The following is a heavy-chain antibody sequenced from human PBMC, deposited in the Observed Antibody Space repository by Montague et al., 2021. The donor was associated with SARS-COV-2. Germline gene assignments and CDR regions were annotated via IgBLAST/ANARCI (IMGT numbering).Heavy chain of an antibody. CDR2: FYYAGGT. CDR3: ARLYGSSFDY. CDR1: GGSVSRISSH. D-gene: IGHD4-17*01. Sequence: SETLSLTCTVSGGSVSRISSHWGWIRQPTGKGLEYIGSFYYAGGTQYNPSLKSRVTISVDTSNDQFSLKMNSVTAADTAVYVCARLYGSSFDYWSQGTLVTVSS. V-gene: IGHV4-39*01. J-gene: IGHJ4*02.